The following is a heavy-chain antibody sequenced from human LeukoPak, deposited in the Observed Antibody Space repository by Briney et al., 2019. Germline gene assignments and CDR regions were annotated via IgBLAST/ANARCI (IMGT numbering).Heavy chain of an antibody. CDR2: ISSSSGNI. CDR1: GFTFSSYS. D-gene: IGHD3-16*01. Sequence: GGSLRLSCAASGFTFSSYSMNWVRQAPGKGLEWVSYISSSSGNIYYADSVKGRFTISRDNAKNSLYLQMNSLRAEDTAVYYCARVTPTLISSGWWFDPWGQGTLVTVSS. CDR3: ARVTPTLISSGWWFDP. V-gene: IGHV3-48*04. J-gene: IGHJ5*02.